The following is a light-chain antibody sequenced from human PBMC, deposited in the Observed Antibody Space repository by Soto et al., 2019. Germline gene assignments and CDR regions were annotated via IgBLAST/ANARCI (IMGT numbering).Light chain of an antibody. CDR3: HQRQSWPRT. CDR2: QTS. Sequence: EIVLTQSPATLSSFPGDRVTLSCRASQYINTRLAWYQHRPGQAPRLLIYQTSIRAAGIPARFSASGSGTDFTLNISDVQHEDFALYYCHQRQSWPRTFGQGTKVDI. J-gene: IGKJ1*01. CDR1: QYINTR. V-gene: IGKV3-11*01.